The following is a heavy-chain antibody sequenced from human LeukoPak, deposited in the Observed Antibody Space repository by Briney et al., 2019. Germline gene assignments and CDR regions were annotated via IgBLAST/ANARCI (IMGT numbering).Heavy chain of an antibody. CDR3: ARGQGPYYYGSGSSTFDY. Sequence: ASVKVSCEASGYTFTSYGISWVRQAPGQGLEWMGCISAYNGNTNYAQKLQGRVTMTTDTSTSTAYMELRSLRSDDTAVYYCARGQGPYYYGSGSSTFDYWGQGTLVTVSS. J-gene: IGHJ4*02. CDR1: GYTFTSYG. V-gene: IGHV1-18*04. CDR2: ISAYNGNT. D-gene: IGHD3-10*01.